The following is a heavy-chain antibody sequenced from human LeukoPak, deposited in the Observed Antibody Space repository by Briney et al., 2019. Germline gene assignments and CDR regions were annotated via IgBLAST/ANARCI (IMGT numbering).Heavy chain of an antibody. V-gene: IGHV4-39*07. CDR2: IYYSGST. Sequence: SETLSLTCTVSGGSISSSSYYWGWIRQPPGKGLEWIGSIYYSGSTYYNPSLKSRVTISVDTSKNQFSLKLSSVTAADTAVYYCARDRAGDSSGYLNWSDPWGQGTLVTVSS. CDR1: GGSISSSSYY. CDR3: ARDRAGDSSGYLNWSDP. D-gene: IGHD3-22*01. J-gene: IGHJ5*02.